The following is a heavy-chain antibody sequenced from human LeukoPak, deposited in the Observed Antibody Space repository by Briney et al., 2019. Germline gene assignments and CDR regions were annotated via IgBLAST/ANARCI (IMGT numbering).Heavy chain of an antibody. V-gene: IGHV3-33*08. J-gene: IGHJ4*02. Sequence: GGSLRLSCAASGFTFSAYSMNWVRQAPGKGLEWVAVIWYDGSNKYYADSVKGRFTISRDNSKNTLYLQMNSLRAEDTAVYYCARDPKTFTIFGVVIPPDYWGQGTLVTVSS. CDR2: IWYDGSNK. CDR3: ARDPKTFTIFGVVIPPDY. CDR1: GFTFSAYS. D-gene: IGHD3-3*01.